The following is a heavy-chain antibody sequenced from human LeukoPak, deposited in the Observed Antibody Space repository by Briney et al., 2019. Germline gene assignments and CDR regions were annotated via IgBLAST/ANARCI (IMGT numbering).Heavy chain of an antibody. CDR1: GGSISSYY. D-gene: IGHD6-19*01. J-gene: IGHJ5*02. CDR3: ARVLRIFDRVTVAGSKFDP. CDR2: IYTSGST. V-gene: IGHV4-4*07. Sequence: NPSETLSLTCTVSGGSISSYYWSWIRQPAGKGLEWIGRIYTSGSTDYNPSLKSRVTMSVDKSKNQFSLKLSSVTAADTAVYYCARVLRIFDRVTVAGSKFDPWGQGTLVTVSS.